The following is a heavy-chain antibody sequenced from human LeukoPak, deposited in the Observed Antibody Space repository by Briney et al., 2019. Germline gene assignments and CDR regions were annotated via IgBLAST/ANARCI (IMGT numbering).Heavy chain of an antibody. D-gene: IGHD2-15*01. V-gene: IGHV3-23*01. CDR1: GFTFSSYA. Sequence: GGSLRLSCAASGFTFSSYAMSWVRQAPGKGLEWVSAISGSGSTYYADSVKGRFTISRDNSKNTLYLQMSSLRAEDMAVYYCAKDHCTDGSCYPGFDYWGQGTLVTVSS. CDR2: ISGSGST. J-gene: IGHJ4*02. CDR3: AKDHCTDGSCYPGFDY.